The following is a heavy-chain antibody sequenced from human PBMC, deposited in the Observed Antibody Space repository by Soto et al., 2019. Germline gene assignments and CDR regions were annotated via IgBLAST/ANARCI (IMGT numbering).Heavy chain of an antibody. V-gene: IGHV3-21*01. CDR2: ISSSSYI. Sequence: GGSLRLSCAASGFTFSSYSMNWVRQAPGKGLEWVSSISSSSYIYYADSVKGRFTISRDNAKNSLYLQMNSLRAEDTAVYYCARNQSYYYDSSGYYAFDIWGQGTMVTVSS. CDR3: ARNQSYYYDSSGYYAFDI. J-gene: IGHJ3*02. D-gene: IGHD3-22*01. CDR1: GFTFSSYS.